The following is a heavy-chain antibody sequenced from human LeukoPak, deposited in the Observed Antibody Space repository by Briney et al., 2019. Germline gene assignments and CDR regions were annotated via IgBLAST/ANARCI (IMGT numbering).Heavy chain of an antibody. Sequence: PSETLSLTCGVNGGSFNDYYWTWIRQPPGKGLEWIGEINHSGATNSNPSLKSRVTISLDTSQTQFSLRLSSVTAADTAVYYCARVSSSGWYWGWFDPWGQGTLVTVSS. D-gene: IGHD6-19*01. J-gene: IGHJ5*02. CDR3: ARVSSSGWYWGWFDP. V-gene: IGHV4-34*01. CDR2: INHSGAT. CDR1: GGSFNDYY.